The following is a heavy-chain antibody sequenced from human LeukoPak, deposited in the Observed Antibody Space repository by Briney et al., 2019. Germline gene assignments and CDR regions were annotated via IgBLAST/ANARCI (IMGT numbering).Heavy chain of an antibody. CDR1: GYTFTSYY. Sequence: ASVKVSCKASGYTFTSYYMHWVRQAPGQGLEWMGIINPSGGSTSYAQKFQGRVTMTRDMSTSTVYMELSSLRSEDTAVYYCAREPGVREYSSSWHQNQSPWGQGTLVTVSS. CDR3: AREPGVREYSSSWHQNQSP. CDR2: INPSGGST. J-gene: IGHJ5*02. D-gene: IGHD6-13*01. V-gene: IGHV1-46*01.